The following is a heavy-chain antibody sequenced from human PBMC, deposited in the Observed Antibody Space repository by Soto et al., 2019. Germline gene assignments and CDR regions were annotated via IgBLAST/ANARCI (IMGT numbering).Heavy chain of an antibody. Sequence: QVQLVQSGAEVKKPGSSVKVSCKASGGTFSSYTISWVRQAPGQGLEWMGRIIPILGIANYAQKFQGRVTITADKSTSTAYMELSSLRSEDTAVYYCSRDQAAMAIPFFDYWGQGTLVTVSS. CDR2: IIPILGIA. CDR3: SRDQAAMAIPFFDY. J-gene: IGHJ4*02. CDR1: GGTFSSYT. D-gene: IGHD5-18*01. V-gene: IGHV1-69*08.